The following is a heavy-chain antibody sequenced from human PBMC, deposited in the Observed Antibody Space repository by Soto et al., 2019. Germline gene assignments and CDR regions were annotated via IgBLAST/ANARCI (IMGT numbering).Heavy chain of an antibody. CDR2: IFSNDEK. D-gene: IGHD3-22*01. CDR1: GFSLSNARMG. CDR3: ARPDETSGFYHGFHAFHI. V-gene: IGHV2-26*01. J-gene: IGHJ3*02. Sequence: VSGPTLVNPTETLTLTCTVSGFSLSNARMGVSWIRQPPGKALEWLAHIFSNDEKSYSTSLKTRLTISKDTSKSQVVLTMTNMDPVDTATYYCARPDETSGFYHGFHAFHIWGQGTMVTVSS.